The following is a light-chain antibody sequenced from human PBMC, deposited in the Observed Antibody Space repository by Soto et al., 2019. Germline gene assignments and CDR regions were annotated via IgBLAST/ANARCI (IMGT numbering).Light chain of an antibody. Sequence: DIQMTQSPSTLSASVGDRVTITCRASRSISNWLAWYQQRPGIAPKLLIFDASILQSGVPSRFSGSGSGTEFTLSISRLQTDDFATYYCQQYGSFSSITFGGGTKVEI. J-gene: IGKJ4*01. CDR3: QQYGSFSSIT. CDR2: DAS. CDR1: RSISNW. V-gene: IGKV1-5*01.